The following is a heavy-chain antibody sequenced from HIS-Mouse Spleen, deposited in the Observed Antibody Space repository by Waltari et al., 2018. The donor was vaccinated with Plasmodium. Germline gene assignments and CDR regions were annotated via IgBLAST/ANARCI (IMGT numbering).Heavy chain of an antibody. CDR1: GFTFSSDW. J-gene: IGHJ2*01. D-gene: IGHD6-13*01. CDR3: ASSWYWYFDL. V-gene: IGHV3-7*01. CDR2: IKQDGSEK. Sequence: EVQLVESGGGLVHPGVSLRLSCAASGFTFSSDWISWVRQAPGKGLEWVANIKQDGSEKYYVDSVKGRFTISRDNAKNSLYLQMNSLRAEDTAVYYCASSWYWYFDLWGRGTLVTVSS.